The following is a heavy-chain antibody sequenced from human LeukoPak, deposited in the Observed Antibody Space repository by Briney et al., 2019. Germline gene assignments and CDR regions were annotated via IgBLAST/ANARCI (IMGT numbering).Heavy chain of an antibody. Sequence: GGSLRLSCAASGFTFSSYAMSWVRQAPGKGLEWVSAISGSGGSTYYADSVKGRFTISRDNSENTLFLQMNSLRAEEMAVYYCAKGNWNYDFDQWGQGTLVTVSS. D-gene: IGHD1-7*01. V-gene: IGHV3-23*01. CDR3: AKGNWNYDFDQ. J-gene: IGHJ4*02. CDR1: GFTFSSYA. CDR2: ISGSGGST.